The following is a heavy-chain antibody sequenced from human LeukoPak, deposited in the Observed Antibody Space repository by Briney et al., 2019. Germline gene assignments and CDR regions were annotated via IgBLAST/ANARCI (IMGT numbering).Heavy chain of an antibody. CDR3: ARVGTAMVTIVAPYYMDV. CDR1: GFTFSSYW. J-gene: IGHJ6*03. V-gene: IGHV3-7*01. Sequence: GGTLRLSCAASGFTFSSYWMSWVRQAPGKGLEWVANIKEDGSEKYYVDSVKGRFTISRDNAKNSLSLQMNSLRAEDTAVYYCARVGTAMVTIVAPYYMDVWGKGTTVTVSS. D-gene: IGHD5-18*01. CDR2: IKEDGSEK.